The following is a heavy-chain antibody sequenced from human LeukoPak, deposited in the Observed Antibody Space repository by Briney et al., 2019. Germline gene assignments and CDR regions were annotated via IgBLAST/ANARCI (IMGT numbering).Heavy chain of an antibody. CDR3: ARVRRITIFGVVLIKWAYFDY. CDR2: INPNSGGT. J-gene: IGHJ4*02. V-gene: IGHV1-2*02. Sequence: GASVKVSCKASGYTFTGYYMHWVRQAPGQGLEWMGWINPNSGGTNYAQKFQGRVTMTRDTSISTAYMELSRLRSDDTAVYYCARVRRITIFGVVLIKWAYFDYWGQGTLVTVSS. D-gene: IGHD3-3*01. CDR1: GYTFTGYY.